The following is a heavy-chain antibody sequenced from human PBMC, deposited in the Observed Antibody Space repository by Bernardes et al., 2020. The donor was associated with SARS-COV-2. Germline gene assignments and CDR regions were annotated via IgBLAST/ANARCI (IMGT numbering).Heavy chain of an antibody. V-gene: IGHV3-33*01. CDR3: ARDGVGALGAFDI. J-gene: IGHJ3*02. CDR2: LWYDGSNK. D-gene: IGHD1-26*01. CDR1: GFTFSSYG. Sequence: GGALRLSCAASGFTFSSYGMHWVRQAPGKGVGWVGVLWYDGSNKYYSDSVKGRFTISRDNSKNTLYLQMNSLRAEDTAVYYCARDGVGALGAFDIWGQGTMVTVSS.